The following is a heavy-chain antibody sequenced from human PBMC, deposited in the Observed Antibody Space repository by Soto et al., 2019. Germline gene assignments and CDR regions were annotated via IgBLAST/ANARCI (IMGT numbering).Heavy chain of an antibody. CDR2: MAPSDGST. J-gene: IGHJ4*02. Sequence: EVQLLESGGGLVQPGGSLRLSCTASGFSFSSYVMAWVRQAPEKGLQWVSAMAPSDGSTYYPDSVKGRFTISRDNSEKTLYLQMSSLSDEDTPVYSCAKGSGNSWPYHFDSWGQGTLVTVSS. CDR3: AKGSGNSWPYHFDS. D-gene: IGHD6-13*01. V-gene: IGHV3-23*01. CDR1: GFSFSSYV.